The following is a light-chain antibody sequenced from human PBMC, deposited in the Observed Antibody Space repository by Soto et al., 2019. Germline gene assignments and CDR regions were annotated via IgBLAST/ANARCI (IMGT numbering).Light chain of an antibody. J-gene: IGLJ2*01. Sequence: QAVVTQPPSVSGAPGQRVTISCTGSSSNIGAGYDVHWYQQLPGTAPKLLIYGNSNRPSGVPDRFSGSKSGTSASLAITKLQAEDEADYYCQSYDSILSVVFGGGTKLTVL. V-gene: IGLV1-40*01. CDR1: SSNIGAGYD. CDR3: QSYDSILSVV. CDR2: GNS.